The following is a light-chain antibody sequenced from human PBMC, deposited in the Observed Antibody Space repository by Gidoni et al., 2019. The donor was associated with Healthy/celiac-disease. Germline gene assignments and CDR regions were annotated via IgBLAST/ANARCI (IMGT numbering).Light chain of an antibody. CDR2: DAS. Sequence: EIVFTQSPATLSLSQGERANLSCRASQSVSSYLAWYQQKPGQAPRLLIYDASNRATGIPARFSGSGSGTDFTLTISSLEPEDFAVYYCQQRSNWPRMYTFGQGTKLEIK. J-gene: IGKJ2*01. V-gene: IGKV3-11*01. CDR1: QSVSSY. CDR3: QQRSNWPRMYT.